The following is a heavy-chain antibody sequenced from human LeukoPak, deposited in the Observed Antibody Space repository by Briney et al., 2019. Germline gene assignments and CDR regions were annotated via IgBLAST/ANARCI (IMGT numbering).Heavy chain of an antibody. CDR3: AKDSCVSAPIYYYYYMDV. CDR2: IKKDGSEK. J-gene: IGHJ6*03. V-gene: IGHV3-7*03. Sequence: PGGSLRLSCAASGFTFSSYWMSWVRQAPGKGLEWVANIKKDGSEKYYVDSVKGRFTISRDNAKTSLHLQMNSLRAEDTAVYYCAKDSCVSAPIYYYYYMDVWGKGTTVTVSS. D-gene: IGHD6-6*01. CDR1: GFTFSSYW.